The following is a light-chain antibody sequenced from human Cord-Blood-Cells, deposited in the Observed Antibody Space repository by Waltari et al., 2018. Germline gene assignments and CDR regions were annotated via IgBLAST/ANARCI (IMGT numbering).Light chain of an antibody. J-gene: IGKJ2*03. Sequence: DIQMPQPPPTLSASVGVRAPITCRASQSIISWLSWYQQKPGKAPKLLIYKASSLESGVPSRFSGSGAGTECTLTISSLQPDDFATYYCQQYNSYPYSFGQGTKLEIK. CDR2: KAS. CDR1: QSIISW. CDR3: QQYNSYPYS. V-gene: IGKV1-5*03.